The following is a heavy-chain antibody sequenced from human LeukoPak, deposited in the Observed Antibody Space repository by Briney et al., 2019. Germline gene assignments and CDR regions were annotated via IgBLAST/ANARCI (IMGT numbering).Heavy chain of an antibody. CDR1: GYTFTSYY. D-gene: IGHD1-26*01. CDR3: ARVALRRGVGATSYYYGMDV. J-gene: IGHJ6*02. V-gene: IGHV1-46*01. CDR2: INPSGGST. Sequence: ASVKVSCKASGYTFTSYYMHWVRQAPGQGLEWMGIINPSGGSTSYAQKFQGRVTMTRDTSTSTAYMELSSLRSEDTAVYYCARVALRRGVGATSYYYGMDVWGQGTTVTVSS.